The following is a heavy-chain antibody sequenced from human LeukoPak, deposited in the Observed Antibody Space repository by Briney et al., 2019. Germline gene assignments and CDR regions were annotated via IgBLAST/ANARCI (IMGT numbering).Heavy chain of an antibody. CDR3: ATAPLPATMWNWYFDL. V-gene: IGHV4-39*07. CDR1: GGSIGSSNYY. D-gene: IGHD2-2*01. CDR2: IYYSGTT. J-gene: IGHJ2*01. Sequence: PSETLSLTCTVSGGSIGSSNYYWGWIRQPPGKGLEWVGSIYYSGTTYYNPSLKSRVTISVDTSKNQFSLRLRSVTAADTAVYYCATAPLPATMWNWYFDLWGRGTLVTVSS.